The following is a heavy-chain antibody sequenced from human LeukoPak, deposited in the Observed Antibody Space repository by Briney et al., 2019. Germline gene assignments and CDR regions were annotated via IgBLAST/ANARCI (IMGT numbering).Heavy chain of an antibody. CDR2: ITTSDGNT. CDR3: AKDGGLWVSAHWGDS. D-gene: IGHD7-27*01. Sequence: GGSLRLSCAASGIIFGNFWMSWVRQAPGKGLEWVSTITTSDGNTYYADSVKGRFTVSRDNSKNTLFLQMNSLRAEDTAVYYCAKDGGLWVSAHWGDSWGRGTLVTVSS. CDR1: GIIFGNFW. V-gene: IGHV3-23*01. J-gene: IGHJ4*02.